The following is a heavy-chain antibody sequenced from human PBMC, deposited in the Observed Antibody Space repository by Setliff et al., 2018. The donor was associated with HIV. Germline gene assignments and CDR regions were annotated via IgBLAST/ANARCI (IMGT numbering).Heavy chain of an antibody. CDR2: MYDGGST. V-gene: IGHV3-53*01. CDR1: GFTVSSNY. CDR3: AKGASLVPRRPHFCYFDY. D-gene: IGHD3-16*02. J-gene: IGHJ4*02. Sequence: GGSLRLSCTVSGFTVSSNYMTWVRQAPGKGLEWVALMYDGGSTYYADSVKGRFTITRDISKNTLDLQMNSLRVDDTAVYYCAKGASLVPRRPHFCYFDYWGQGALVTVSS.